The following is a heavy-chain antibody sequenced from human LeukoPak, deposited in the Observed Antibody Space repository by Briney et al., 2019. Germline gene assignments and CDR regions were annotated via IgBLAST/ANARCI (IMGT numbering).Heavy chain of an antibody. CDR1: GFTFSIYN. CDR2: ISSSSSYI. V-gene: IGHV3-21*01. Sequence: GGSLRLSCAASGFTFSIYNMNWVRQAPGKGLEWDSSISSSSSYIHYADSVKGRFTISRDNAKNSMYLQMNSLRAEDTAVYYCARLTTTVTTPFDYWGQGTLVTV. CDR3: ARLTTTVTTPFDY. D-gene: IGHD4-17*01. J-gene: IGHJ4*02.